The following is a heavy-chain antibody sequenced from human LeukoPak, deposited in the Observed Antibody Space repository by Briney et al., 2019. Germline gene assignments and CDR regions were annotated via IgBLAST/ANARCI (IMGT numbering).Heavy chain of an antibody. J-gene: IGHJ4*02. CDR2: IRNDGSNN. CDR3: AKDPGYRDF. Sequence: PGGSLRLSCAASGFTFSNYGMHWVRQAPGKGLEWVAYIRNDGSNNYYEDSVKGRFTISRDNSKNMLYLQMNSLRAEGTAMYFCAKDPGYRDFWGQGTLVTVSS. V-gene: IGHV3-30*02. CDR1: GFTFSNYG. D-gene: IGHD5-18*01.